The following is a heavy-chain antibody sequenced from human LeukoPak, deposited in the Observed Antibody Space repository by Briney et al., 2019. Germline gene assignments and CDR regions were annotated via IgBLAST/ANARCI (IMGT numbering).Heavy chain of an antibody. V-gene: IGHV4-59*12. CDR2: IHSSGST. D-gene: IGHD4-23*01. CDR1: GGSISGYF. CDR3: ARDYYGGNPGYYFEY. J-gene: IGHJ4*02. Sequence: SETLSLTCTVSGGSISGYFWSWIRQPPGKGLEWIAFIHSSGSTDYNPSLKSRVTISVDTSKNQSSLKLSSVTAADTAVYYCARDYYGGNPGYYFEYWGQGTLVTVSS.